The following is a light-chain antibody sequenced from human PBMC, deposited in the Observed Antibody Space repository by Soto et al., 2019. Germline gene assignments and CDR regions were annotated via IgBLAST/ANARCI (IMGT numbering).Light chain of an antibody. Sequence: EIVMTQSPTTVSVSPGERATLSCRASQSVSSKLAWYQQKPGQPPRLLFFDASARATGVPDRFRGSGSGTEFILTISGLRSEDFAVYYCQQYNDWPPYTFGQGTRLEIK. CDR3: QQYNDWPPYT. V-gene: IGKV3-15*01. CDR2: DAS. J-gene: IGKJ5*01. CDR1: QSVSSK.